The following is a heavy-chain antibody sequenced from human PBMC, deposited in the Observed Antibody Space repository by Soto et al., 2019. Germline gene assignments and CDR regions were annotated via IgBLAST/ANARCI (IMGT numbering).Heavy chain of an antibody. CDR1: GGSISIGGYY. Sequence: SETLSLTCTVSGGSISIGGYYLSWIRQHPGKGLEWIGYIYYSGSTYYNPSLKSRVTISVDTSKNQFSLKLSSVTAADTAVYYCARDTVYYYGSGRNWFDPWGQGTLVTVS. J-gene: IGHJ5*02. D-gene: IGHD3-10*01. V-gene: IGHV4-31*03. CDR3: ARDTVYYYGSGRNWFDP. CDR2: IYYSGST.